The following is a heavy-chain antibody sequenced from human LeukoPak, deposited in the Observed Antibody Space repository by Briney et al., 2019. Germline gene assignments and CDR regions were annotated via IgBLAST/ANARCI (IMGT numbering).Heavy chain of an antibody. Sequence: PGGSLRLACAASGFTFSGYTMDWVSQAPGKGLEWVAGISGSGGTTYYADSMKGRFTISRDNSKTTLYLQMNSLRAEDTAIYYCAKYASTVTTCFDYWGQGALVAVSS. J-gene: IGHJ4*02. CDR2: ISGSGGTT. CDR3: AKYASTVTTCFDY. D-gene: IGHD4-11*01. V-gene: IGHV3-23*01. CDR1: GFTFSGYT.